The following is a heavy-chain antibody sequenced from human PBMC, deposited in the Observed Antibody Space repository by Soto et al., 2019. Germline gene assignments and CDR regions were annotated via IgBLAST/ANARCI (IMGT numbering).Heavy chain of an antibody. V-gene: IGHV3-30-3*01. CDR1: GFTFSSYA. CDR2: ISYDGSNK. CDR3: ARWPRITMVRGVIISPIFDGMDV. D-gene: IGHD3-10*01. J-gene: IGHJ6*02. Sequence: GGSLRLSCAASGFTFSSYAMHWVRQAPGKGLEWVAVISYDGSNKYYADSVKGRFTISRDNSKNTLYLQMNSLRAEDTAVYYCARWPRITMVRGVIISPIFDGMDVWGQGTTVTVSS.